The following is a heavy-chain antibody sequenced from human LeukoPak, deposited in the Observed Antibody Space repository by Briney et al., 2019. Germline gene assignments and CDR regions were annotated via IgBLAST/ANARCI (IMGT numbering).Heavy chain of an antibody. CDR2: INIDGSTT. D-gene: IGHD5-24*01. CDR1: GFSFTSCR. J-gene: IGHJ4*02. V-gene: IGHV3-74*01. CDR3: ISDLTGHNVY. Sequence: GGSLRLSCAASGFSFTSCRMHCVRQAPGKGLVWVSRINIDGSTTTYADSVKGRFTISRDNAKTTLSLQMNSLRADDTAVYYCISDLTGHNVYRGQGTLVTVSS.